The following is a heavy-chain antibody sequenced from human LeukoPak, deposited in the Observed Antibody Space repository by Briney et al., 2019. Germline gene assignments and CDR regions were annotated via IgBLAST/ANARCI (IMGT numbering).Heavy chain of an antibody. CDR1: GYXFASYW. D-gene: IGHD1-26*01. V-gene: IGHV5-51*01. CDR2: IYPGDSDT. CDR3: ARRSNTGSYSGDY. J-gene: IGHJ4*02. Sequence: GESLKISCNGSGYXFASYWIGWVRQMPGKGLEWMGIIYPGDSDTRYIPSFQGQVTISADKSISTAYLQWSSLKASDTAMYYRARRSNTGSYSGDYWGQGTLVTVSS.